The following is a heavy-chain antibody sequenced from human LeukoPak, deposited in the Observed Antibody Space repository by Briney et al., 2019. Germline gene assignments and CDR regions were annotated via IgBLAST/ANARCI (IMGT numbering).Heavy chain of an antibody. Sequence: PGGSLRLSCAASGFTFSVYYMFWVRQAPGKGLVWVSNISPDATNSKYADFVEGRFTISRDNAKNTLYLQLNSLGVEDAAVYYCATGYRSAYSWDSWGQGTLVTVSS. V-gene: IGHV3-74*03. D-gene: IGHD5-12*01. CDR2: ISPDATNS. J-gene: IGHJ4*02. CDR1: GFTFSVYY. CDR3: ATGYRSAYSWDS.